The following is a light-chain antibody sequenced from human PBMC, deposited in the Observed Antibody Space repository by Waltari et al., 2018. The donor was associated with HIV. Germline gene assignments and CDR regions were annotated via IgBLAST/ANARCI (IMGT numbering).Light chain of an antibody. V-gene: IGLV4-69*01. Sequence: QLVLTQSPSASASLGASVKVACTLSSGHSAYSIAWHQHQPERGPRCLMRVNGDGSHINLDGIPDRFSASGSGAERYLTISNLQSEDEGDYYCQTWGTGIWVFGGGTKLTVL. CDR3: QTWGTGIWV. CDR2: VNGDGSH. CDR1: SGHSAYS. J-gene: IGLJ3*02.